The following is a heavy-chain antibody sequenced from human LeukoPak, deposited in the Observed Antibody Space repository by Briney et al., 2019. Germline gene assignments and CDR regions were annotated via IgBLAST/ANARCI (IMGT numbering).Heavy chain of an antibody. CDR3: ARDRGYYDSSGLFDY. Sequence: GASVKVSCKASGYTFTSYGISWVRQAPGQGLEWMGWISAYNGNTNYAQKLQGRVTMTTDTSTSTAYMEVRSLRSDDTAVYYCARDRGYYDSSGLFDYWGQGTLVTVSS. J-gene: IGHJ4*02. V-gene: IGHV1-18*01. CDR1: GYTFTSYG. CDR2: ISAYNGNT. D-gene: IGHD3-22*01.